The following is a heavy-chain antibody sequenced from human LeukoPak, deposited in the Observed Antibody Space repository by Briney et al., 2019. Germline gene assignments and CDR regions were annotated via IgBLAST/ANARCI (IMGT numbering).Heavy chain of an antibody. CDR1: GFTFSSYA. J-gene: IGHJ4*02. D-gene: IGHD3-10*01. CDR2: ISYDGSDK. Sequence: GGSLRLSCAASGFTFSSYAMHWVRQAPGKGLDWVAVISYDGSDKYYADSVKGRFTVSRDNSKNTLYLQMDSLRAEDTAVYYCARESSRGGAFDYWGQGTLVTVSA. V-gene: IGHV3-30-3*01. CDR3: ARESSRGGAFDY.